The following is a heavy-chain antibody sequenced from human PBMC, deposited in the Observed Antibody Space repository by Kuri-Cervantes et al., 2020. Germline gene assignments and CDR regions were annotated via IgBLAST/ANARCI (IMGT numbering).Heavy chain of an antibody. J-gene: IGHJ6*02. Sequence: GESLKISCAASGFTFSSYAMHWVRQAPGKGLEWVSYISSSSSTIYYADSVKGRFTISRDNAKNSLYLQMNSLRDEDTAVYYCARRRNYYDSGLYQNDYGMDVWGQGTTVTVSS. V-gene: IGHV3-48*02. CDR2: ISSSSSTI. D-gene: IGHD3-10*01. CDR3: ARRRNYYDSGLYQNDYGMDV. CDR1: GFTFSSYA.